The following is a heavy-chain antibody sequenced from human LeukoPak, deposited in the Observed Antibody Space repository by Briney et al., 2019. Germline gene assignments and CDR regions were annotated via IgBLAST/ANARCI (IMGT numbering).Heavy chain of an antibody. V-gene: IGHV3-9*01. D-gene: IGHD1-26*01. Sequence: SLRLSCAASGFTFDDYAMHWVRQAPGKGLERVSGISWNSGSIGYADSVKGRFTISRDNTKNSLYLQMNSLRAEDTALYYCAKDSGSYGGAFDIWGQGTMVTVSS. CDR2: ISWNSGSI. CDR3: AKDSGSYGGAFDI. J-gene: IGHJ3*02. CDR1: GFTFDDYA.